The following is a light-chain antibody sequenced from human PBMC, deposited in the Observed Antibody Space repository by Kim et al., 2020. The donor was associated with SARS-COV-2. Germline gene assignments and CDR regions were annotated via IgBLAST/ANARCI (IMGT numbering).Light chain of an antibody. Sequence: SPGERATLSCRASQSVSSSSLAWYQQKPGLAPRLLIYGASTRATGIPDRFSGSGSGTDFTLTISRLEPEDFAVYFCQQYGSSPMTFGQGTRLDIK. CDR3: QQYGSSPMT. V-gene: IGKV3-20*01. CDR2: GAS. CDR1: QSVSSSS. J-gene: IGKJ1*01.